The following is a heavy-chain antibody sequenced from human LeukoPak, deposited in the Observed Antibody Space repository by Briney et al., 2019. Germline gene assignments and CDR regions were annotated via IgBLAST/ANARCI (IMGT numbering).Heavy chain of an antibody. V-gene: IGHV4-61*02. CDR1: GGSISSGSYY. D-gene: IGHD2/OR15-2a*01. J-gene: IGHJ3*02. Sequence: SETLSLTCTVSGGSISSGSYYWSWIRQPAGKGLEWIGRIYTSGSTNYNPSLKSRVTISVDKSKNQFSLKLSSVTAADTAVYYCARDFLDAFDIWGQGTMVTVSS. CDR3: ARDFLDAFDI. CDR2: IYTSGST.